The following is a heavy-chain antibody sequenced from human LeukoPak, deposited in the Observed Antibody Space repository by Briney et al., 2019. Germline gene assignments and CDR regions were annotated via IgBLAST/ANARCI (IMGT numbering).Heavy chain of an antibody. V-gene: IGHV1-46*01. CDR1: GYTFINYY. CDR2: INPSGGGT. Sequence: ASVKVSCKASGYTFINYYIHWVRQAPGQGLEWMGVINPSGGGTNYAQKFQGRVIVTRDTSTSTVYMDLSSLRSDDTAVYYCARGPSQQPFDYWGQGTLLTVSS. J-gene: IGHJ4*02. CDR3: ARGPSQQPFDY. D-gene: IGHD6-13*01.